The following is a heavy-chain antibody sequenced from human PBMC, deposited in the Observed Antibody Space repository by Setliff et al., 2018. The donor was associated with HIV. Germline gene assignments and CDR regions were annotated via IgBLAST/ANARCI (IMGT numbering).Heavy chain of an antibody. CDR2: VIQSGAT. D-gene: IGHD2-8*01. CDR1: GASFHAYF. Sequence: SETLSLTCAVYGASFHAYFWTWIRQPPGTGLEWIGEVIQSGATNYNPSLKSRLTMPVDTSKNQFSLKLNSVTAADTAVYFCARPTTGVGGGDAFDIWGQGTLVTVSS. J-gene: IGHJ3*02. CDR3: ARPTTGVGGGDAFDI. V-gene: IGHV4-34*12.